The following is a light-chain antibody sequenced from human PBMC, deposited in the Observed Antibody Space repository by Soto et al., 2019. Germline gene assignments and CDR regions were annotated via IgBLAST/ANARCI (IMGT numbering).Light chain of an antibody. Sequence: QAVVTQESSLTVSPGETVTLTCASSTRAVTSGSFPNWFQQKPGQAPRTLIYSTNNRHSWTPARFSGSLLGGKAALTLSGAQPEDEAEFYCLLYDGGAWVFGGGTQLTVL. CDR1: TRAVTSGSF. J-gene: IGLJ3*02. V-gene: IGLV7-43*01. CDR2: STN. CDR3: LLYDGGAWV.